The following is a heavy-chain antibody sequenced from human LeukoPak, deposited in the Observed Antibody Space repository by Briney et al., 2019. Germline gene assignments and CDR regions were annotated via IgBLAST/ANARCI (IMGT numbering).Heavy chain of an antibody. CDR2: ISASSNYI. CDR1: GFTFSDYS. V-gene: IGHV3-21*04. D-gene: IGHD3-3*01. J-gene: IGHJ4*02. Sequence: GGSLRLSCAASGFTFSDYSMNWVRQAPGKGLEWVSSISASSNYIYYADSVKGRFTISRDNAKNSLYLQMNSLRAEDTAVYYCAREDDSGIGYDYWGQGTLVTVSS. CDR3: AREDDSGIGYDY.